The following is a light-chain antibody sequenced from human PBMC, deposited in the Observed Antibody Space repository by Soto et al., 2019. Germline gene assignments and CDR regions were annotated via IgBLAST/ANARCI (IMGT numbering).Light chain of an antibody. Sequence: QSVLTQPASVSGSPGQSITISCTGTSSDVGGYNYVSWYQQHPGKAPKLMIYDVSKRPSGVSNRFSGSKSGNTASLTTSGLQAEDEADYYCSSYTSNSTVVFGGVTKLTVL. CDR1: SSDVGGYNY. CDR2: DVS. J-gene: IGLJ2*01. V-gene: IGLV2-14*01. CDR3: SSYTSNSTVV.